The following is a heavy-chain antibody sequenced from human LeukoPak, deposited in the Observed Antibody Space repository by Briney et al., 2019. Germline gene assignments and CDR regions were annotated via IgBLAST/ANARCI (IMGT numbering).Heavy chain of an antibody. CDR1: GYTFTSYY. Sequence: ASVKVSCKASGYTFTSYYMHWVRQAPGQGLEWMGIINPSGGSTSYAQKFQGRVTMTRDMTTSTGYMELSSLRSEDTAVYYCASGRTDIVVVPATLRNYYFDYWGQGTLVTVSS. J-gene: IGHJ4*02. D-gene: IGHD2-2*01. V-gene: IGHV1-46*01. CDR3: ASGRTDIVVVPATLRNYYFDY. CDR2: INPSGGST.